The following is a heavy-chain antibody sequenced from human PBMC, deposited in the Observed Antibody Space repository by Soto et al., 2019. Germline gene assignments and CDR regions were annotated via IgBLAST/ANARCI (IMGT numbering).Heavy chain of an antibody. CDR3: ARQRTTVVTQAYFDH. CDR1: GESISSSSYY. V-gene: IGHV4-39*01. J-gene: IGHJ4*02. D-gene: IGHD2-21*02. Sequence: LSLTCIVSGESISSSSYYWGWIRQPPGKGLEWIGSIYYSGRTYYNPSFKSRVTISIDTSKNQFSLKLSSVTATDTAVYYCARQRTTVVTQAYFDHWGQGALVTVYS. CDR2: IYYSGRT.